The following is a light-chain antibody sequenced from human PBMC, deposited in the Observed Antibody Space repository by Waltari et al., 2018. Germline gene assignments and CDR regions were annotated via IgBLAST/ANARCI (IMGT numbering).Light chain of an antibody. CDR1: CSEDGSYNL. J-gene: IGLJ3*02. CDR2: EVS. Sequence: QSALTQPAPVSRSPGQSFTISGPGTCSEDGSYNLSSWYQQHPGKAPKLMIYEVSKRPSGVSNRFSGSKSGNTASLTISGLQAEDEADYYCCSYAGSSTWVFGGGTKLTVL. CDR3: CSYAGSSTWV. V-gene: IGLV2-23*02.